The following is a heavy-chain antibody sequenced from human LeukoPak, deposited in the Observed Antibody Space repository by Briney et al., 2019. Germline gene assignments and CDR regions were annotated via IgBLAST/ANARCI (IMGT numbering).Heavy chain of an antibody. CDR2: IYTSGST. D-gene: IGHD6-6*01. CDR3: VRVGRAESSSYAFDY. V-gene: IGHV4-4*07. J-gene: IGHJ4*02. CDR1: GGSISSYY. Sequence: SETLSLTCTVSGGSISSYYWSWIRQPAGKGLEWIGRIYTSGSTNYNPSLKSRVTMSVDTSKNQFSLKLSSVTAADTAVYYCVRVGRAESSSYAFDYWGQGTLVTVSS.